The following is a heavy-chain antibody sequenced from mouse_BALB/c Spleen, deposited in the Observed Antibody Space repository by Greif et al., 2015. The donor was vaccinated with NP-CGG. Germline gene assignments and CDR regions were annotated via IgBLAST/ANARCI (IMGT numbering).Heavy chain of an antibody. Sequence: QVQLQQSGPELVKPGASVKMSCKASGYTFTDYVISWVKQRTGQGLEWIGEIYPGSGSTYYNEKFKGKATLTADKSSNTEYMQLSSRTSEEAAVKCGARGARGTDDWGQGTLVTESA. V-gene: IGHV1-81*01. CDR2: IYPGSGST. D-gene: IGHD2-14*01. J-gene: IGHJ3*01. CDR3: ARGARGTDD. CDR1: GYTFTDYV.